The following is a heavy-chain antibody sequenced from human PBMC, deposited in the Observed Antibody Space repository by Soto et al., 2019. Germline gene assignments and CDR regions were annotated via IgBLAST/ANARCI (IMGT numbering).Heavy chain of an antibody. J-gene: IGHJ4*02. D-gene: IGHD1-7*01. Sequence: ESGGGSVQPGGSLRLSCAASEVIFSTYDMNWVRQAPGKGLEWIAYISGGGSTVYYADSVKGRFTISRDIPKNSLYLQMNSLRAEDTAVYYCARGPGELELPYYFDHWGQGTLVTVSS. V-gene: IGHV3-48*03. CDR1: EVIFSTYD. CDR2: ISGGGSTV. CDR3: ARGPGELELPYYFDH.